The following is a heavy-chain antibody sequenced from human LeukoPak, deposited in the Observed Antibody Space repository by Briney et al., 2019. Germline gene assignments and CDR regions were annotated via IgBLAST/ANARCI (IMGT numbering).Heavy chain of an antibody. D-gene: IGHD3-22*01. CDR2: IYTSGST. J-gene: IGHJ5*02. V-gene: IGHV4-4*07. CDR1: GGSISSYY. Sequence: SETLSLTCTVSGGSISSYYWSWIRQPAGKGLEWIGRIYTSGSTNYNPSLKSRVTISVDTSKNQFSLKLSSVTAADTAVYYCARLSYYDSSGYYVGNWFDPWGQGTLVTVSS. CDR3: ARLSYYDSSGYYVGNWFDP.